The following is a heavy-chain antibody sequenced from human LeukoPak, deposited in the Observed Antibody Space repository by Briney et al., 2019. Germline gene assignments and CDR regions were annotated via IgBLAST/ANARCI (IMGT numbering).Heavy chain of an antibody. CDR3: AGGGSTYYDILTGYYRGAFDI. D-gene: IGHD3-9*01. J-gene: IGHJ3*02. CDR1: GGSISSYY. V-gene: IGHV4-59*01. Sequence: SETLSLTCTVSGGSISSYYWSWIRQPPGKGLEWIGCIYYSGSTNYNPSLKSRVTISVDTSKNQFSLKLSSVTAADTAVYYCAGGGSTYYDILTGYYRGAFDIWGQGTMVTVSS. CDR2: IYYSGST.